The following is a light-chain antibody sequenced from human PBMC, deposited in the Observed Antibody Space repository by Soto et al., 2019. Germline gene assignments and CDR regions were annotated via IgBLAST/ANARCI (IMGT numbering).Light chain of an antibody. CDR1: QSISSW. CDR3: QQYNIYPWT. CDR2: DAS. J-gene: IGKJ1*01. V-gene: IGKV1-5*01. Sequence: DIQMTQSPSPLSASVGDRVTITCRGSQSISSWLAWYQQKAGKAPNLLIYDASTLETGVPSRFSGSGSGTEFTLTISSLQPDDFATYYCQQYNIYPWTFGQGTKVDI.